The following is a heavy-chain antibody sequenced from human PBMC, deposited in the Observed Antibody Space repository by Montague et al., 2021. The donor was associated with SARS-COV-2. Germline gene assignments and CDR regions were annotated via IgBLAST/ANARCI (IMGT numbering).Heavy chain of an antibody. CDR1: EFTFSSYW. CDR2: INSDGSST. V-gene: IGHV3-74*01. CDR3: ARVLYYYGRFDY. D-gene: IGHD3-10*01. Sequence: SLKLSCAASEFTFSSYWMHWVRQAPGKGLAWVSRINSDGSSTSYADSVKGRFTISRDNAKNTLYLQMNSLRAEDTAVYYCARVLYYYGRFDYWGQGTLVTVSS. J-gene: IGHJ4*02.